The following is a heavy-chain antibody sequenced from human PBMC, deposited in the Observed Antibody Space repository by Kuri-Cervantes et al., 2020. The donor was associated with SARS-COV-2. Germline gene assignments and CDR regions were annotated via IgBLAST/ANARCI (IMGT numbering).Heavy chain of an antibody. CDR2: IYYSGST. J-gene: IGHJ4*02. V-gene: IGHV4-39*01. CDR1: GGSISSSSYY. Sequence: SETLSLTCTVSGGSISSSSYYWGWIRQPPGKGLEWIGSIYYSGSTYYNPSPKSRVTISVDTSKNQFSLKLSSMTAADTAVYYCARRTYYDFWSGYFVYWGQGTLVTVSS. D-gene: IGHD3-3*01. CDR3: ARRTYYDFWSGYFVY.